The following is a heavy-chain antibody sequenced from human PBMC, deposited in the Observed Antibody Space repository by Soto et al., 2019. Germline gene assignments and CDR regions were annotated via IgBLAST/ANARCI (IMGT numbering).Heavy chain of an antibody. CDR1: GFTFSSYW. D-gene: IGHD5-18*01. CDR2: INPDGSAT. Sequence: HPGGSLRLSCAASGFTFSSYWMHWVRQAPGKGLVWVSRINPDGSATNYADSVKGRFTISRDNAKNTLYLQMNSLRAGDTAVFYCGRGGSDSPMAPGYWGQGTLVTVSS. J-gene: IGHJ4*02. CDR3: GRGGSDSPMAPGY. V-gene: IGHV3-74*01.